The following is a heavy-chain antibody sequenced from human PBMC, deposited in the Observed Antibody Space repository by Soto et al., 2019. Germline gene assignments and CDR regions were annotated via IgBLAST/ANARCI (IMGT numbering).Heavy chain of an antibody. V-gene: IGHV4-39*01. J-gene: IGHJ3*02. CDR1: GDSISSSNSH. D-gene: IGHD3-3*02. Sequence: KLPEPLSLTCTVSGDSISSSNSHWGWTRQPPGKGLEYIGSVYYGGAIFYSGNIYYNPSLKSRVTISVDTSKNQFSLRLSSVTAADTGVYYCVRYDRINMKPYSPEGFHIWGQGTMVTVSS. CDR2: VYYGGAIFYSGNI. CDR3: VRYDRINMKPYSPEGFHI.